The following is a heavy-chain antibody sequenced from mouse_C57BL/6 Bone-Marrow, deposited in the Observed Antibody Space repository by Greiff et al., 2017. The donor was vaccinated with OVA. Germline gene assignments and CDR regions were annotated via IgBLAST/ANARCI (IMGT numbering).Heavy chain of an antibody. J-gene: IGHJ4*01. D-gene: IGHD3-2*02. CDR1: GYTFTSYW. CDR2: IDPSDSAT. V-gene: IGHV1-52*01. CDR3: ARSRDRQLRLRYAMDY. Sequence: QVQLQQPGAELVRPGSSVKLSCKASGYTFTSYWMHWVKQRPIQGLEWIGNIDPSDSATHYNQTFKDKATLTVDKSSSTAYMQLSSLTSKDSAVYYCARSRDRQLRLRYAMDYWGQGTSVTVSS.